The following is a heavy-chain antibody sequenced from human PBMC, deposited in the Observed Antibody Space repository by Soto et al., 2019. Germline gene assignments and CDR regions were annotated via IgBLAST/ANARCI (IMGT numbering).Heavy chain of an antibody. V-gene: IGHV4-31*03. CDR3: ARVLGDIVVVPAAMSQDNWFDP. D-gene: IGHD2-2*01. CDR1: GSSIRSGAYY. Sequence: QVQLQESGPGLVKPSQTLSLTCTVSGSSIRSGAYYWSWIRQHPGKGLEWIGYIHYSGRTFYNPSLKSRVTISVDTSENQFALKLSSVTAADTAVYYCARVLGDIVVVPAAMSQDNWFDPWGQGTLVTVSS. CDR2: IHYSGRT. J-gene: IGHJ5*02.